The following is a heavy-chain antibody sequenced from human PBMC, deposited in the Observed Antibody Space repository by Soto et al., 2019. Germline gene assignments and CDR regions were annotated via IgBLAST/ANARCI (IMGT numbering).Heavy chain of an antibody. J-gene: IGHJ4*02. D-gene: IGHD3-22*01. CDR3: ARDLGYYDSSGYFDY. CDR2: ITPIFDTP. Sequence: GASVKVSCKVSGGTFSSSVISWVRQAPGHGLEWMGGITPIFDTPTYAQNFQGRFTISRDNAKNSLYLQMNSLRAEDTAVYYCARDLGYYDSSGYFDYWGQGTLVTVSS. V-gene: IGHV1-69*05. CDR1: GGTFSSSV.